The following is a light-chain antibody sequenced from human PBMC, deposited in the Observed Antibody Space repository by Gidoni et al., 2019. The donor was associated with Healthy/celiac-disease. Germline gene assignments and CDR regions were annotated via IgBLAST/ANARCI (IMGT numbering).Light chain of an antibody. V-gene: IGLV2-14*01. CDR3: SSYTSSSTQV. CDR2: EVS. J-gene: IGLJ1*01. Sequence: QSALTQHASVSGSPGQSITISCTGTSSDVGGYNYVSWYHQHPGQAPKLMIYEVSNRPSGVSNRFSGSKSGNTASLTISGLQAEDEADYYCSSYTSSSTQVFGTGTKVTVL. CDR1: SSDVGGYNY.